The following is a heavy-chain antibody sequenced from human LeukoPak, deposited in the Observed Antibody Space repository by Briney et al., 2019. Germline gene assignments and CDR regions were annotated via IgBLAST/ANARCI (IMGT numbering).Heavy chain of an antibody. CDR3: ARGAGVTREIDY. D-gene: IGHD6-19*01. CDR1: GFTFSNYD. J-gene: IGHJ4*02. Sequence: GGSLRLSCAASGFTFSNYDMHWVRQVTGKGLEWVSAIGTAGDTYYPGSVKGRFTISRENATNSLYLQMNSLRAGDTAVYYCARGAGVTREIDYWGQGTLVTVSS. V-gene: IGHV3-13*01. CDR2: IGTAGDT.